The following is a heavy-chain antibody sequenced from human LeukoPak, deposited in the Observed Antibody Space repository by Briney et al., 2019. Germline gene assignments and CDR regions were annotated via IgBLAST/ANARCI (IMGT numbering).Heavy chain of an antibody. CDR1: GFTFSDYW. D-gene: IGHD5-12*01. CDR3: AKGNRDIVATIIHY. Sequence: GGSLRLSCAASGFTFSDYWMHWVRQAPGKGLVWVSRINYDGSSTSCADSVKGRFTISRDNAKNTLYLQMNSLRAEDTAVYYCAKGNRDIVATIIHYWGQGTLVTVSS. V-gene: IGHV3-74*01. J-gene: IGHJ4*02. CDR2: INYDGSST.